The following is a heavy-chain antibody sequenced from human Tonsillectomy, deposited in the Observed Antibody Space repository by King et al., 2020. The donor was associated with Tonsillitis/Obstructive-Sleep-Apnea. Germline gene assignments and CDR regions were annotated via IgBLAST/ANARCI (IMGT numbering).Heavy chain of an antibody. CDR1: GFNFGDFY. Sequence: VQLVESGGDLVKPGGSLRLSCAASGFNFGDFYMSWIRQAPGKGLEWVAYISTSSSYTSSADSVKGRFTVSRDNAKASLYLQMNSLRPEDSDGYYWSRDVTGQLVNFDSWGQGTLVTVTS. V-gene: IGHV3-11*05. J-gene: IGHJ4*02. CDR2: ISTSSSYT. CDR3: SRDVTGQLVNFDS. D-gene: IGHD6-6*01.